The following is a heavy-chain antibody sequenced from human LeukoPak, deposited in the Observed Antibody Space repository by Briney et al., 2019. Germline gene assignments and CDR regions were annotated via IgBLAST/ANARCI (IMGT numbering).Heavy chain of an antibody. Sequence: SETLSLTCAVYGGSFSGYYWSWIRQPPGKGLEWIGEINHSGSTNYNPSLKSRVTISVDTSKNQFSLKLSSVTAADTAVYYCARVGYSYGPYLDYWGQGTLVTVSS. V-gene: IGHV4-34*01. CDR3: ARVGYSYGPYLDY. CDR2: INHSGST. D-gene: IGHD5-18*01. CDR1: GGSFSGYY. J-gene: IGHJ4*02.